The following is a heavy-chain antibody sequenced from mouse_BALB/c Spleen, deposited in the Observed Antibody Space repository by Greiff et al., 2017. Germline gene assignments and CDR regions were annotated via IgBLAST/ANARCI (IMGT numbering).Heavy chain of an antibody. CDR1: GFTFSSYA. V-gene: IGHV5-6-5*01. CDR2: ISSGGST. CDR3: ARGDYGSSPFAY. Sequence: DVQLVESGGGLVKPGGSLKLSCAASGFTFSSYAMSWVRQTPEKRLEWVASISSGGSTYYPDSVKGRFTISRDNARNILYLQMSSLRSEDTAMYYCARGDYGSSPFAYWGQGTLVTVSA. D-gene: IGHD1-1*01. J-gene: IGHJ3*01.